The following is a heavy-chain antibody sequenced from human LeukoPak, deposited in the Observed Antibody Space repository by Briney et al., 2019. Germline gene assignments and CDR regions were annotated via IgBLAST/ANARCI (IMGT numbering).Heavy chain of an antibody. CDR1: GFTFSSYA. Sequence: GGSLRLSCAASGFTFSSYAMSWVRQAPGKGLEWVSAISGSGGSTYYADSVKGRFTISRDNSKKTLYLQMNSLRAEDTAVYYCAKDPGPPTMIVVDYYFDYWGQGTLVTVSS. V-gene: IGHV3-23*01. CDR3: AKDPGPPTMIVVDYYFDY. J-gene: IGHJ4*02. CDR2: ISGSGGST. D-gene: IGHD3-22*01.